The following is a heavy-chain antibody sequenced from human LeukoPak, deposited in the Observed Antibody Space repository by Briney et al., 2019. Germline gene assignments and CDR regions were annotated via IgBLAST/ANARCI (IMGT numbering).Heavy chain of an antibody. J-gene: IGHJ4*02. CDR2: ISFSGST. V-gene: IGHV4-59*05. Sequence: SETLSLTCTVSGGSISSYYWSWIRQPPGKGLEWIGSISFSGSTSYSPSLKSRITISVDTSKNEFSLKLDSVTAADTAVYYCARPAYSYPLAFGFFDYWGQGALVTVSS. CDR1: GGSISSYY. D-gene: IGHD5-18*01. CDR3: ARPAYSYPLAFGFFDY.